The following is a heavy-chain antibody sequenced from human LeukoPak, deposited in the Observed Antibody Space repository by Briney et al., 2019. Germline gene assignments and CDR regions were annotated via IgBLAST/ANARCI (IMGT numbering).Heavy chain of an antibody. CDR3: ARGGGSGSYYNEYFDY. D-gene: IGHD3-10*01. CDR2: ITSSGRTI. CDR1: GFTFSSYE. Sequence: GGSLRLSCAASGFTFSSYEMNWFRQAPGRGLEWVSYITSSGRTIYYADSVKGRFTISRDNAKNSLYLQMNSLRAEDTAVYYCARGGGSGSYYNEYFDYWGQGTLVTVSS. J-gene: IGHJ4*02. V-gene: IGHV3-48*03.